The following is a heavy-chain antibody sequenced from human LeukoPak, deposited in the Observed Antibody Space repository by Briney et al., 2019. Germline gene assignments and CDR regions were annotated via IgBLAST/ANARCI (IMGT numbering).Heavy chain of an antibody. CDR2: ISFHGTNE. D-gene: IGHD3-22*01. CDR3: AKGRRGSSYVHYFDT. V-gene: IGHV3-30*18. CDR1: GFKFCAYV. Sequence: GGSLRLSCTASGFKFCAYVMHWVRQAPGKGLDWVAVISFHGTNEYYADSVKGRFTISRDNSNNTLYLQMNSVRAEDTAVYYCAKGRRGSSYVHYFDTWGQGTLVTVSS. J-gene: IGHJ1*01.